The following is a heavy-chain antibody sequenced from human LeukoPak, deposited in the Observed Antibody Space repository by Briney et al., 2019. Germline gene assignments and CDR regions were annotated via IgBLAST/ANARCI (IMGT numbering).Heavy chain of an antibody. CDR3: ARVDYVWGSYRFLYFDY. Sequence: GGALRLSCAASGVTVSSKYRSGGRQAPGEGVEWGSVIYSGGSTYYADSVKGRFTISRHNSKNTLYLQMNSLRAEDTAVYYCARVDYVWGSYRFLYFDYWGQGTLVPVSS. CDR1: GVTVSSKY. CDR2: IYSGGST. J-gene: IGHJ4*02. V-gene: IGHV3-66*01. D-gene: IGHD3-16*02.